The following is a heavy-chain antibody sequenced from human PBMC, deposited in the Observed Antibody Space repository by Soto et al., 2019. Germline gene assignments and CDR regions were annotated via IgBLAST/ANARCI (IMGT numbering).Heavy chain of an antibody. CDR2: INAGNGNT. CDR1: GYTFTSYA. Sequence: GASVKVSCKASGYTFTSYAMHWVRQAPGQRLEWMGWINAGNGNTKYSQKFQGRVTITRDTSASTAYMELSSLRSEDTAVYYCASYDSSGYYYAYYYYYYGMDVWGQGTTVTVSS. D-gene: IGHD3-22*01. V-gene: IGHV1-3*01. J-gene: IGHJ6*02. CDR3: ASYDSSGYYYAYYYYYYGMDV.